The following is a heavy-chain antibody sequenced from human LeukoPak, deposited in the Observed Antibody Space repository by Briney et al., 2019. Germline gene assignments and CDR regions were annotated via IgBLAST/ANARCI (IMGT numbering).Heavy chain of an antibody. Sequence: ASVKVSCKASGYTFTSYDINWVRQATGQGLEWMGWMNPNSGNTGYAQKFQGRVTMTRNTSISTAYMELSSLRSEDTAVYYCARGHLVRGVITPYYYYYYYMDVWGKGTTVTVSS. CDR1: GYTFTSYD. V-gene: IGHV1-8*01. D-gene: IGHD3-10*01. CDR3: ARGHLVRGVITPYYYYYYYMDV. CDR2: MNPNSGNT. J-gene: IGHJ6*03.